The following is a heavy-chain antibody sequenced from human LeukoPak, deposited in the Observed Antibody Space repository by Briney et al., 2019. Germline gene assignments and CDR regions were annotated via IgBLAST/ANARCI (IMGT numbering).Heavy chain of an antibody. J-gene: IGHJ3*02. Sequence: SETLSLTCIVSGDSISSSSYYWGWIRQPPGKGLEWIGSIYYSGSTYYNPSLKSRVTISVDTSKNQFSLKLSSVTAADTAVYYCARAPPPYSSSENAFDIWGQGTMVTVSS. CDR3: ARAPPPYSSSENAFDI. D-gene: IGHD6-13*01. V-gene: IGHV4-39*01. CDR1: GDSISSSSYY. CDR2: IYYSGST.